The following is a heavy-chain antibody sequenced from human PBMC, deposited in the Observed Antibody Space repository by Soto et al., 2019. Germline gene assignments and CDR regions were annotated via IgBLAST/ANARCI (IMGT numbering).Heavy chain of an antibody. CDR3: AHSIGDFWSGYRSFDY. D-gene: IGHD3-3*01. CDR2: IYWNDDK. Sequence: SGPTLVNPTQTLTLTCTFSGFSPSTSGVGVGWIRQPPGKAPEWLALIYWNDDKRYSPSLKISLTITKDTSKNQVLLTMTNMDPGDTATYYCAHSIGDFWSGYRSFDYWGQGTLVNVSS. J-gene: IGHJ4*02. V-gene: IGHV2-5*01. CDR1: GFSPSTSGVG.